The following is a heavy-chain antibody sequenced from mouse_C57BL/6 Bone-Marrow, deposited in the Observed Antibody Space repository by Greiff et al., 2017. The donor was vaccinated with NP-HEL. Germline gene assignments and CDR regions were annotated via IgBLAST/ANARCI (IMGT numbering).Heavy chain of an antibody. D-gene: IGHD2-2*01. CDR1: GFTFSNYW. V-gene: IGHV6-3*01. CDR2: IRLKSDNYAT. Sequence: EVKLVESGGGLVQPGGSMKLSCVASGFTFSNYWMNWVRQSPEKGLEWVAQIRLKSDNYATPYAESVKGRFTISRDDSKSSVYLQMNNLRAEDTGIYYCTGRGWLPAYWGQGTLVTVSA. CDR3: TGRGWLPAY. J-gene: IGHJ3*01.